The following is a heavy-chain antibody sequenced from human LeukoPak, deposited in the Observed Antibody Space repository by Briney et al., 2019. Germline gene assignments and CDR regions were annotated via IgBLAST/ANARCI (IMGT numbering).Heavy chain of an antibody. CDR1: GFTFSSYG. V-gene: IGHV3-30*02. CDR2: IRYDGSNK. J-gene: IGHJ4*02. D-gene: IGHD4-17*01. CDR3: AKGRYHLATVTLLDY. Sequence: PGGSLRLSCAASGFTFSSYGMHWVRQAPGKGLEWVAFIRYDGSNKYYADSVKGRFTISRDNSKNTLYLQMNSLRAEDTAVYYCAKGRYHLATVTLLDYWGQGTLVTVSS.